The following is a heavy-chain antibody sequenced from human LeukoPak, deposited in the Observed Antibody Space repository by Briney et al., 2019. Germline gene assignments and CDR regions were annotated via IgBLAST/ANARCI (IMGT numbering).Heavy chain of an antibody. D-gene: IGHD5-18*01. CDR2: ISSSGSTI. Sequence: PGGSLRLSCAASGFTFSSYEMNWVRQAPGKGLEWVSYISSSGSTIYYADSVKGRFTISRDNSKNTLYLQMNSLRAEDTAVYYCAKAPLVTRYTYYYYYMDVWGKGTTVTVSS. J-gene: IGHJ6*03. V-gene: IGHV3-48*03. CDR1: GFTFSSYE. CDR3: AKAPLVTRYTYYYYYMDV.